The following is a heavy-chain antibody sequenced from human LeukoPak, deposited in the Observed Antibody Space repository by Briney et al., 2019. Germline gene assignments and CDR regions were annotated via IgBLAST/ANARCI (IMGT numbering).Heavy chain of an antibody. Sequence: ASVKVSCKASGYPFTGYYLHWVRQAPGQGLEWMGWINPNSGFTNYAQKFQGRVTTTRDTSISTAYMELSRLRSDDTAVYYCARLADCSSSSCRSFDYWGQGTLVTVSS. D-gene: IGHD2-2*01. CDR1: GYPFTGYY. CDR2: INPNSGFT. V-gene: IGHV1-2*02. CDR3: ARLADCSSSSCRSFDY. J-gene: IGHJ4*02.